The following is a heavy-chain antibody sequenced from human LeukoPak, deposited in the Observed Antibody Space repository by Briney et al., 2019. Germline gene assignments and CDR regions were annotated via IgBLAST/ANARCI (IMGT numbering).Heavy chain of an antibody. CDR3: ARAPILYGLGEEDAFDI. V-gene: IGHV3-30*04. J-gene: IGHJ3*02. CDR2: ISYDGSNK. Sequence: PGRSLRLSCAASGFTFSSYAMHWVRQAPGKGLEWVVVISYDGSNKYYADSVKGRFTISRDNSKNTLYLQMNGLRAEDTAVYYCARAPILYGLGEEDAFDIWGRGTMVTVSS. D-gene: IGHD3-16*01. CDR1: GFTFSSYA.